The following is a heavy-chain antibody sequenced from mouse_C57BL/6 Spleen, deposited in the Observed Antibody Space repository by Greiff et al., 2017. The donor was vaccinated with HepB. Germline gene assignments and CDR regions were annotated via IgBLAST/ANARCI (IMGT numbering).Heavy chain of an antibody. CDR2: ISSGGDYI. Sequence: EVNLVESGEGLVKPGGSLKLSCAASGFTFSSYAMSWVRQTPEKRLEWVAYISSGGDYIYYADTVKGRFTISRDNARNTLYLQMSSLKSEDTAMYYCTRGSSGYVDYFDYWGQGTTLTVSS. D-gene: IGHD3-2*02. J-gene: IGHJ2*01. V-gene: IGHV5-9-1*02. CDR3: TRGSSGYVDYFDY. CDR1: GFTFSSYA.